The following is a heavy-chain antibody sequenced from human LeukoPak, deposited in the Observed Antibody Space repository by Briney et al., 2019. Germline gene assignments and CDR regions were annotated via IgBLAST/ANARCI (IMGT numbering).Heavy chain of an antibody. CDR2: ISSSGNTI. V-gene: IGHV3-11*01. J-gene: IGHJ4*02. CDR1: GFTFSDYY. D-gene: IGHD1-26*01. Sequence: MAGGSLRLSCAASGFTFSDYYMSWIRQAPGKGLEWVSYISSSGNTIYYADSVKGRFTISRDNAKNSLYLQMNSLRAEDTAVYYCARDPLQRAHGSYYGVYYFDYWGQGTLVTVSS. CDR3: ARDPLQRAHGSYYGVYYFDY.